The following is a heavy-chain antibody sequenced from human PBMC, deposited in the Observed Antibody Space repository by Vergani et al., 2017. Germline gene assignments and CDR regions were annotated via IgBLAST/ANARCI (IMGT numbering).Heavy chain of an antibody. CDR2: ISSSSGYI. Sequence: EVQLLESGGGLVQPGGSLRLSCAASGFTFSSYAMSWVRQAPGKGLEWVSSISSSSGYIYYADSVKGRFTISRDNAKNSLYLQMNSLRAEDTAVYYCATLPLQTQQQVTSWCQGTLVTVSS. CDR3: ATLPLQTQQQVTS. CDR1: GFTFSSYA. J-gene: IGHJ5*02. D-gene: IGHD6-13*01. V-gene: IGHV3-21*01.